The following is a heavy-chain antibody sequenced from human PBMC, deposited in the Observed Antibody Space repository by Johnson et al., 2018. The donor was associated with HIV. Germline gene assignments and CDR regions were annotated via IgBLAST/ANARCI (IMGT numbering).Heavy chain of an antibody. Sequence: QVQLVESGGGVVQPGRSLRLSCAASGFPFSNYAMDWVRQAPGKGLEWVAVISNYGTDKYYADSVKGRFTISRDNSKNSLYLQMHRLQPEATALYYCGKDLGESEKEEWPSDYYDCGRDYPGQDPRGVVGTFDLWGQGTMVTVSS. CDR3: GKDLGESEKEEWPSDYYDCGRDYPGQDPRGVVGTFDL. V-gene: IGHV3-30*18. D-gene: IGHD3-3*01. CDR1: GFPFSNYA. CDR2: ISNYGTDK. J-gene: IGHJ3*01.